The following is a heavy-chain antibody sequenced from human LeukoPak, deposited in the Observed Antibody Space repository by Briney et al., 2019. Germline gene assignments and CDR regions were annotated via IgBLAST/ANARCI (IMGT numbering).Heavy chain of an antibody. CDR2: INPSGGST. V-gene: IGHV1-46*01. Sequence: GASVKVSCKASGYTFTSYYMHWVRQAPGQGLEWMGIINPSGGSTSYAQKFQGRVTMTRDTSTSTVYMELSSLRSEDTAVYYCARESGDYDILTGYSHPLDYWGQGTLVTVSS. J-gene: IGHJ4*02. CDR3: ARESGDYDILTGYSHPLDY. CDR1: GYTFTSYY. D-gene: IGHD3-9*01.